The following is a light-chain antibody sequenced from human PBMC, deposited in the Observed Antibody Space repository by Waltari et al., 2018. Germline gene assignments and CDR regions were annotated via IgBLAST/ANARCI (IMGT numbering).Light chain of an antibody. CDR3: QQYYSTPLT. CDR1: QGISSY. CDR2: AAS. V-gene: IGKV1-8*01. J-gene: IGKJ4*01. Sequence: AIRITQSPSSLSASTGDRVTITCRASQGISSYLAWYQQKPGKAPKLLIYAASTLQSGVPSRFSGSGSGTDFTLTISCLQSEDVAVYYCQQYYSTPLTFGGGTKVEIK.